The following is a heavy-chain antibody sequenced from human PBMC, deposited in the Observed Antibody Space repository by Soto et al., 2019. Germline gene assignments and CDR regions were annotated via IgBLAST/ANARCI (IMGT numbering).Heavy chain of an antibody. D-gene: IGHD6-13*01. J-gene: IGHJ5*02. CDR1: GGSISGYY. V-gene: IGHV4-59*01. CDR2: IYYSGST. Sequence: SETLSLTCTVSGGSISGYYWSWIRQPPGKGLEWIGYIYYSGSTNYNPSLKSRVTISVDTSKNQFSLKLSSVTAADTAMYYCARGRSSSWYWFDPWGQGTLVTVSS. CDR3: ARGRSSSWYWFDP.